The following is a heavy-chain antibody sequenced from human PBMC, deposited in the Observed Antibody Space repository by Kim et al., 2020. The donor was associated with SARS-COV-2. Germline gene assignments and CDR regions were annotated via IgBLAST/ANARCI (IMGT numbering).Heavy chain of an antibody. CDR3: ARVPAHDTAMVPPDY. CDR2: ISYDGSNK. D-gene: IGHD5-18*01. V-gene: IGHV3-33*05. CDR1: GFTFSSYG. Sequence: GGSLRLSCAASGFTFSSYGMHWVRQAPGKGLEWVAVISYDGSNKYYADSVKGRFTISRDNSKNTLYLQMNSLRAEDTAVYYCARVPAHDTAMVPPDYWGQGTLVTVSS. J-gene: IGHJ4*02.